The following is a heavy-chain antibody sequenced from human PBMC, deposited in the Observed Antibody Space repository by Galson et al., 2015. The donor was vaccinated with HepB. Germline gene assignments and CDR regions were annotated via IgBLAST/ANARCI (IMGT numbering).Heavy chain of an antibody. CDR3: ARDAITMVRGAVNWFDP. Sequence: SVKVSCKASGYTFTRYAMNWVRQAPGQGLEWMGWINTNTGNPTYAQGFTGRFVFSLDTSVSTAYLQISSLKAEDTAVYYCARDAITMVRGAVNWFDPWGQGTLVTVSS. CDR1: GYTFTRYA. D-gene: IGHD3-10*01. CDR2: INTNTGNP. V-gene: IGHV7-4-1*02. J-gene: IGHJ5*02.